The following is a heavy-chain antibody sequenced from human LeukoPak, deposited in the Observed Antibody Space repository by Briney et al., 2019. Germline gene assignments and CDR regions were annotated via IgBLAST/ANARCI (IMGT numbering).Heavy chain of an antibody. CDR2: ISWNSGSI. CDR3: AKAKEGEQPPMFDY. J-gene: IGHJ4*02. Sequence: PGRSLRLSCAASGFTFDDYAMHWVRQAPGKGLEWVSSISWNSGSIGYADSVKGRFTISRDNAKNSLYLQMNSLRAEDTAVYYCAKAKEGEQPPMFDYWGQGTLVTVSS. V-gene: IGHV3-9*01. CDR1: GFTFDDYA. D-gene: IGHD6-13*01.